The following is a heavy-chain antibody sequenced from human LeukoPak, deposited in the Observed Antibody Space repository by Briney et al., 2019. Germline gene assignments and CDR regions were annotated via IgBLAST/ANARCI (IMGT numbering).Heavy chain of an antibody. J-gene: IGHJ4*02. CDR3: ARMGEWSKN. CDR2: IHSYGTIT. V-gene: IGHV3-74*01. D-gene: IGHD3-16*01. CDR1: GFTFSSYW. Sequence: VGSLRLSCAASGFTFSSYWMHWVRQAPGKGLVWVSRIHSYGTITSYADSVKGRFSISRDNAKNTLYLQMNSLRAEDTAVYYCARMGEWSKNWGQGTLVTVSS.